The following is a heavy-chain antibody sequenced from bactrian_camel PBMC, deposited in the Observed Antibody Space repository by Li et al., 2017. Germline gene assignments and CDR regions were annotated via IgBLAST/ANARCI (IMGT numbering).Heavy chain of an antibody. CDR1: GFPFSSYY. D-gene: IGHD2*01. CDR2: LDSDGTT. CDR3: AVLGDCATYCSSGSCAWPALMSYNTEKY. Sequence: HVQLVESGGGLVQPGGSLRLSCAASGFPFSSYYMSWVRQAPGKQREGVATLDSDGTTTFADSVKGRFTISQDNAKNILYLEMNSLKPEDTAVYYCAVLGDCATYCSSGSCAWPALMSYNTEKYWGQGTQVTVS. J-gene: IGHJ4*01. V-gene: IGHV3S26*01.